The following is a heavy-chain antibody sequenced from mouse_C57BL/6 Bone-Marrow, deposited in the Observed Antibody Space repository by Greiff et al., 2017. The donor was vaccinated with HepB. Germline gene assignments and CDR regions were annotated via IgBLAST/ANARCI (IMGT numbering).Heavy chain of an antibody. V-gene: IGHV5-6*01. CDR1: GFTFSSYG. D-gene: IGHD2-12*01. CDR3: ARYSQRFYYAMDY. Sequence: EVHLVESGGDLVKPGGSLKLSCAASGFTFSSYGMSWVRQTPDKRLEWVATISSGGSYTYYPDSVKGRFTISRDNAKNTLYLQMSRLKSEDTAMYYCARYSQRFYYAMDYWGQGTSVTVSS. J-gene: IGHJ4*01. CDR2: ISSGGSYT.